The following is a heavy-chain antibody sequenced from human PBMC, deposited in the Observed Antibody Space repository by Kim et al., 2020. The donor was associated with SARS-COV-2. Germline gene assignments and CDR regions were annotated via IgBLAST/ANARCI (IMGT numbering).Heavy chain of an antibody. D-gene: IGHD3-22*01. V-gene: IGHV3-9*01. CDR1: GFTFDDYA. Sequence: GGSLRLSCAASGFTFDDYAMHWVRQAPGKGLEWVSGISWNSGSIGYADSVKGRFTISRDNAKNSLYLQMNSLRAEDTALYYCAKDIGVVDWGYYYGMDVWGQGTTVTVSS. J-gene: IGHJ6*02. CDR2: ISWNSGSI. CDR3: AKDIGVVDWGYYYGMDV.